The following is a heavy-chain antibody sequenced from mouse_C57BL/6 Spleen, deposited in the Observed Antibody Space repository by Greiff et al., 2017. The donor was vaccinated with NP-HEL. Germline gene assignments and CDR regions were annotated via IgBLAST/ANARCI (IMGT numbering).Heavy chain of an antibody. J-gene: IGHJ2*01. CDR1: GYTFTSYW. CDR3: ARRNYLYYFDY. D-gene: IGHD1-1*01. V-gene: IGHV1-50*01. CDR2: IDPSASYT. Sequence: QVQLQQPGAELVKPGASVKLSCKASGYTFTSYWMQWVKQRPGQGLEWIGEIDPSASYTNYNQKFKGKATLTVDTSSSTAYMQLSSLTSEDSAVYYCARRNYLYYFDYWGQGTTLTVSS.